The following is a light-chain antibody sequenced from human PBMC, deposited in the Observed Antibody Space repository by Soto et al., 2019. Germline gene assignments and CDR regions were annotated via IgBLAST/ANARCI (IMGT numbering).Light chain of an antibody. Sequence: DIQMTQSPSFVSASVGDRVTITCRASQDISSWLVWYQQKPGKAPKLLIHATSGLQSGVPSRFSGSGSVTDFTLTISNLQSEDFATYYCQQANSFPLTFGGGTKVEIK. CDR2: ATS. V-gene: IGKV1-12*01. CDR1: QDISSW. CDR3: QQANSFPLT. J-gene: IGKJ4*01.